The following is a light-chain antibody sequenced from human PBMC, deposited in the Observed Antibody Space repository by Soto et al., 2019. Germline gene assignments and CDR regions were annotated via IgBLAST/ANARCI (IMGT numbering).Light chain of an antibody. V-gene: IGKV3-20*01. Sequence: ELVLTQSPGTLSVSPGARATLSFRSSHSVSSSHLAWYQHKPRQAPRLLIYGASSMATGIPDRFSGRGSGTDFTLTISRLEPEGCVVYDGEEYDSSPPRTFGGGTKV. J-gene: IGKJ4*01. CDR2: GAS. CDR3: EEYDSSPPRT. CDR1: HSVSSSH.